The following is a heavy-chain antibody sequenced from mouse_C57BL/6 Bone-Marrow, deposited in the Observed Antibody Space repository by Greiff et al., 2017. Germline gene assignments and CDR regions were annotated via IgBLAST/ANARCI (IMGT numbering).Heavy chain of an antibody. D-gene: IGHD2-3*01. J-gene: IGHJ4*01. CDR3: ARFDDYHAMDY. V-gene: IGHV1-42*01. CDR2: INPSTGGT. CDR1: GYSFTGYY. Sequence: EVKLVESGPELVKPGASVKLSCKASGYSFTGYYMNWVKQSPEKSLEWIGEINPSTGGTTYNQKFKAKATLTVDKSSSTAYMQLTSLTSEDSAVYYSARFDDYHAMDYGGQGTSVTVSA.